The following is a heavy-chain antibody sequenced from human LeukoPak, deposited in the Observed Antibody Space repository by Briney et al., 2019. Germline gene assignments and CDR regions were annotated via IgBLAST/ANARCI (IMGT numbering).Heavy chain of an antibody. D-gene: IGHD1-1*01. V-gene: IGHV4-4*07. CDR3: ARTNWDALYNWFDP. J-gene: IGHJ5*02. Sequence: PSETLSLTCTVSGGSISSYYWSWIRQPAGQGLEWIGRIYTRGSTNYNLSLKSRVTMSVDTSKIEFSLKLSSVTAADTAVYYCARTNWDALYNWFDPWGQGTLVTVSA. CDR2: IYTRGST. CDR1: GGSISSYY.